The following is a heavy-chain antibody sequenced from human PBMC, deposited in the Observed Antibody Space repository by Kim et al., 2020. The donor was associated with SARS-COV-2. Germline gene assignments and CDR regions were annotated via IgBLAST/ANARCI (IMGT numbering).Heavy chain of an antibody. J-gene: IGHJ5*02. D-gene: IGHD1-1*01. V-gene: IGHV3-30*07. Sequence: DSVKGRFTISRDNSKNTLYLQMNSLRAEDMAVYYCARPTGTTSILGWFDPWGQGTLVTVSS. CDR3: ARPTGTTSILGWFDP.